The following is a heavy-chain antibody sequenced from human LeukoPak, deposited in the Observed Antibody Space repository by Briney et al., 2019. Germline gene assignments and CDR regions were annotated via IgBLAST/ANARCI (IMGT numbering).Heavy chain of an antibody. CDR1: GITLSNYG. V-gene: IGHV3-23*01. J-gene: IGHJ4*02. CDR2: SDSGGST. D-gene: IGHD3-22*01. CDR3: AKRGVVIRVILVGFHKAAYYFDS. Sequence: QSGGSLRLSFAVSGITLSNYGMSWVRQAPGKGLEWVAGSDSGGSTSYADSVKGRFTISRDNPKNTLYLQMNSLRAEDTAVYFCAKRGVVIRVILVGFHKAAYYFDSWGQGALVTVSS.